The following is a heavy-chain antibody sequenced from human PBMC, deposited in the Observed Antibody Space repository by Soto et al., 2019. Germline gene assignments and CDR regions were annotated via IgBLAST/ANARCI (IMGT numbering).Heavy chain of an antibody. CDR1: VDSSSSRSYY. J-gene: IGHJ4*02. D-gene: IGHD2-21*02. CDR2: IYYSGST. Sequence: TLSLTCTVTVDSSSSRSYYWFWILHPPWKGLEWIGSIYYSGSTYNSPFLRSRVSMSIDTSKDQFSLKLKSVTAADTALYFCARQRTSVVTQAYFDVWGPGSLVTVSS. V-gene: IGHV4-39*01. CDR3: ARQRTSVVTQAYFDV.